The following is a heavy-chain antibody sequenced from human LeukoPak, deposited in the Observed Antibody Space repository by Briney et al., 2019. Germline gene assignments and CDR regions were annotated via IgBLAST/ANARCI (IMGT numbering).Heavy chain of an antibody. CDR2: ISWNSGSI. Sequence: GGSLRLSCAASGFTFDDYAMLWVRQAPGKGVEWVSGISWNSGSIGYADSVKGRFTISRDNAKNSLYLQMNSLRAEDTALYYCAKDPFDILTGYFDYWGQGTLVTVSS. V-gene: IGHV3-9*01. CDR3: AKDPFDILTGYFDY. D-gene: IGHD3-9*01. CDR1: GFTFDDYA. J-gene: IGHJ4*02.